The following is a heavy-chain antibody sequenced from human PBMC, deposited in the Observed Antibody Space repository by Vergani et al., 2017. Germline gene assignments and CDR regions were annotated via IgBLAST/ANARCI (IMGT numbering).Heavy chain of an antibody. V-gene: IGHV4-39*01. CDR3: ARQRVGAANRAFDI. J-gene: IGHJ3*02. Sequence: VQLLESGGGLVQPGGSLRLSCAASGFTFSSYAMSWVRQAPGKGLEWIGSIYYSGSTYYNPSLKSRVTISADTSKNQFSLKLSSVTAADTAVYYCARQRVGAANRAFDIWGQGTMVTVSS. CDR2: IYYSGST. CDR1: GFTFSSYA. D-gene: IGHD1-26*01.